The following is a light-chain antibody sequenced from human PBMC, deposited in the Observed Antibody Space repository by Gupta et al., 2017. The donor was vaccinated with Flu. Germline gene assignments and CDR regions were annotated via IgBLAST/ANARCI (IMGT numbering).Light chain of an antibody. CDR3: ATWDDSLRGIL. V-gene: IGLV1-47*01. J-gene: IGLJ2*01. CDR1: TANIGNNF. Sequence: RVTISCSGTTANIGNNFVYWYQHLPGTTPTVGIDLNDQRPPGVPDRFSGSKSGTSASLVISGLRSEDEATYYCATWDDSLRGILFGGGTRLTAL. CDR2: LND.